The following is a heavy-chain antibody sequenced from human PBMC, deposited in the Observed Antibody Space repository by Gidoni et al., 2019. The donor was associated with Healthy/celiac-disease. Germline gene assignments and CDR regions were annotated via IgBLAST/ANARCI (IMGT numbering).Heavy chain of an antibody. D-gene: IGHD3-10*01. CDR3: ARGIAGSGSDYYFDY. J-gene: IGHJ4*02. CDR2: IKQEGSEK. Sequence: EVQLVEPGRGLVQPGGSLRLSCAASGFTLSSYWMSWVRQAPRLGLEWVANIKQEGSEKYYVDSVKGRFTISRDNAKNSLYLQMNSLRAEDTAVYYCARGIAGSGSDYYFDYWGQGTLVTVSS. CDR1: GFTLSSYW. V-gene: IGHV3-7*01.